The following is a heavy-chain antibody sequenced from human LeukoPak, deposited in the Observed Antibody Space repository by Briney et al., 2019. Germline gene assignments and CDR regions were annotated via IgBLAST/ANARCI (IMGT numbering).Heavy chain of an antibody. Sequence: GGSLRLSCAASGFTFSSYAMTWVRQAPGKGLEWVSIISGSGGSTSYADSVKGRFTISRDDSKNTLYLQMNSLKTEDTAVYYCTTDSYYYDSSGYYVYYFDYWGQGTLVTVSS. CDR3: TTDSYYYDSSGYYVYYFDY. V-gene: IGHV3-23*01. CDR1: GFTFSSYA. CDR2: ISGSGGST. J-gene: IGHJ4*02. D-gene: IGHD3-22*01.